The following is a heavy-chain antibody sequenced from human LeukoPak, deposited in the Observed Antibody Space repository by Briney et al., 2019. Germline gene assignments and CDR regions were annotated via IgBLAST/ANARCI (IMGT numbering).Heavy chain of an antibody. Sequence: GRSLRLSCAASGFTFDDYARHWGRRAPGRGVEGVSGISWNSGGLGYGDSVKGRFTMSRDKAKNPPHLQMNMRRAEDMSVYDCAKDIGLGLYDISAFDIWGHGTMVTVSS. J-gene: IGHJ3*02. D-gene: IGHD3-9*01. CDR1: GFTFDDYA. V-gene: IGHV3-9*03. CDR2: ISWNSGGL. CDR3: AKDIGLGLYDISAFDI.